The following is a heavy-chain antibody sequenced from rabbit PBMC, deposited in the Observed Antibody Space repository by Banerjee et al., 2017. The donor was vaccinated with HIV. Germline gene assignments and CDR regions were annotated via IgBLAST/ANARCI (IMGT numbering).Heavy chain of an antibody. CDR1: GFSFTNKYV. CDR3: ARDGGRSVYTQYYFNL. Sequence: QEQLEESGGDLVKPEGSLTLTCTASGFSFTNKYVMCWVRQAPGKGLQWIACINTSSGNTVYANWAKGRFTISKTSSTTVTLQMTSLTAADTATYFCARDGGRSVYTQYYFNLWGPGTLVTVS. J-gene: IGHJ4*01. D-gene: IGHD8-1*01. V-gene: IGHV1S45*01. CDR2: INTSSGNT.